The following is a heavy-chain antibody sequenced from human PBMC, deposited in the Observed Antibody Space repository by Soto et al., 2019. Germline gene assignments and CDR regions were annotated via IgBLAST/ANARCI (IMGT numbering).Heavy chain of an antibody. V-gene: IGHV1-69*04. Sequence: ASVKVSCKASGGTFSSYTISWVRQAPGQGLEWMGRIIPILGIANYAQKFQGRVTITADKSTSTAYMELSSLRSEDTAVYYCARDLDFWSGYYHAYWGQGTLVTVSS. D-gene: IGHD3-3*01. CDR3: ARDLDFWSGYYHAY. J-gene: IGHJ4*02. CDR1: GGTFSSYT. CDR2: IIPILGIA.